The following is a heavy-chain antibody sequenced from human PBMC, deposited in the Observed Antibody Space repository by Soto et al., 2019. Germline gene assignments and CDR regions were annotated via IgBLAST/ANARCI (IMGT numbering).Heavy chain of an antibody. CDR2: IWYDGSNK. CDR1: GFTFSFYN. J-gene: IGHJ4*02. V-gene: IGHV3-33*07. Sequence: PGGSLRLSSAASGFTFSFYNMYLVRQALGKGLERVAVIWYDGSNKYYADSVKGRFTISRDNSKNTLYLQMNSLRADDTVVYYCGRCYGGNFGIIYWGQGTLVTVSS. D-gene: IGHD4-17*01. CDR3: GRCYGGNFGIIY.